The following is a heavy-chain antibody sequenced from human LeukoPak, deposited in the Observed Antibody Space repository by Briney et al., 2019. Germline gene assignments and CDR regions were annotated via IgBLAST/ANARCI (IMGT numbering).Heavy chain of an antibody. J-gene: IGHJ4*02. CDR2: ISGNGGST. D-gene: IGHD3-22*01. Sequence: PVGSLRLSCAASGFTFSSYAMSWVRQAPGKGLEWVSAISGNGGSTYYADSVKGRFTISRDNSKNTLYLQMNSLRAEDTAVYYCARYYYDSSGYYFDYWGQGTLVSVS. V-gene: IGHV3-23*01. CDR1: GFTFSSYA. CDR3: ARYYYDSSGYYFDY.